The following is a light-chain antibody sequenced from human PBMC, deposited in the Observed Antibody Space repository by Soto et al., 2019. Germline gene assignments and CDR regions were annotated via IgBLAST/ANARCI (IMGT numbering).Light chain of an antibody. CDR2: GNS. CDR1: SSNIGAGYD. V-gene: IGLV1-40*01. CDR3: QSYDSSLSGYV. Sequence: QSVLTQPPSVSGAPGQRVTISCTGRSSNIGAGYDVHWYQQLPGTAPKLLIYGNSNRPSGVPDRFSGSKSGTSASLAITGLXXXDXADYXXQSYDSSLSGYVFGTGTKVTVL. J-gene: IGLJ1*01.